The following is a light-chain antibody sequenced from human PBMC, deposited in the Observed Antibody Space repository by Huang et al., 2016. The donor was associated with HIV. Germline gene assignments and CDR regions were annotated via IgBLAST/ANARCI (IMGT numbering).Light chain of an antibody. CDR2: GTS. CDR3: QQYNNWPPA. CDR1: RSLSST. V-gene: IGKV3-15*01. J-gene: IGKJ1*01. Sequence: EVVMTQSPVTLSVSPGERATLSCRASRSLSSTLAWYQQKLGQAPRLLIYGTSTRATGIPARFSGTGSGTEFTLTISSLQSEDFAVYYCQQYNNWPPAFGQGTKVEIK.